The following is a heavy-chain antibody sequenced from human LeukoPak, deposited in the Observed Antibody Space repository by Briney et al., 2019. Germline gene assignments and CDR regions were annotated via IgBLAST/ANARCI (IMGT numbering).Heavy chain of an antibody. CDR2: ISSSSSYI. CDR3: VRCYCRTTTCYMFEY. CDR1: GFTFSSYS. Sequence: GGSLRLSCAASGFTFSSYSMNWVRQAPGKGLEWVSSISSSSSYIYYADSVKGRFTISRDNAENSLYLQMNSLRAEDTAVYYCVRCYCRTTTCYMFEYWGQGTLVTVSS. V-gene: IGHV3-21*01. D-gene: IGHD2-2*01. J-gene: IGHJ4*02.